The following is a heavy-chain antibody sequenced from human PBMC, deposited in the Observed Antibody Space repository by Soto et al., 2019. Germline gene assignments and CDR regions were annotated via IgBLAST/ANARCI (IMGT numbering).Heavy chain of an antibody. Sequence: SETLSLTCTVSGGSISSYYWSWIRQPPGKGLERIGYIYYSGSTNYNPSLKSRVTISVDTSKNQFSLKLSSVTAADTAVYYCARYYDILTGYYMAGYNWFDPWGQGTLVTVSS. CDR1: GGSISSYY. CDR3: ARYYDILTGYYMAGYNWFDP. CDR2: IYYSGST. J-gene: IGHJ5*02. V-gene: IGHV4-59*12. D-gene: IGHD3-9*01.